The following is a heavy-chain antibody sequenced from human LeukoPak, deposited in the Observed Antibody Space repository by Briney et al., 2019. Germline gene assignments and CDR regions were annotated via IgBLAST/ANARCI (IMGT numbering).Heavy chain of an antibody. CDR2: IYYSGST. Sequence: SETLSLTCTVSGGSISSSSYYWGWIRQPPGKGLEWIGSIYYSGSTYYNPSLKSRVTISVDTSKNQFSLELSSVTAADTAVYYCARVSVSSGWYFSPLLDYWGQGTLVTVSS. CDR1: GGSISSSSYY. J-gene: IGHJ4*02. V-gene: IGHV4-39*07. CDR3: ARVSVSSGWYFSPLLDY. D-gene: IGHD6-19*01.